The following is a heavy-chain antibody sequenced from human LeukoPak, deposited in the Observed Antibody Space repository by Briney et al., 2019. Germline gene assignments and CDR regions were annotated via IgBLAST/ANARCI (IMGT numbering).Heavy chain of an antibody. CDR2: IKQDGSEK. J-gene: IGHJ6*04. CDR1: GSTFSSYW. V-gene: IGHV3-7*03. Sequence: GGSLRLSCAASGSTFSSYWMSWVRQAPGKGLEWVANIKQDGSEKYYVDSVKGRFTISRDNAKNSLYLQMNSLRAEDTAVYYCARVGYRYYYYGMDVWGKGTTVTVSS. CDR3: ARVGYRYYYYGMDV. D-gene: IGHD5-18*01.